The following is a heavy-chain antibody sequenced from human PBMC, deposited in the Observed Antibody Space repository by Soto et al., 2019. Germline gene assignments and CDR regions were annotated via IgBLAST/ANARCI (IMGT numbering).Heavy chain of an antibody. V-gene: IGHV4-30-2*01. CDR1: GGSISSGGYS. J-gene: IGHJ5*02. D-gene: IGHD3-10*01. CDR2: IYHSGST. CDR3: ARSQLGGDSFDP. Sequence: QLQLQESGSGLVKPSQTLSLTCAVSGGSISSGGYSWNWIRQPLGKGLEWIGYIYHSGSTYYNPSRKSRVPRPVDKSKNQCSRNLPAVTAADAAGYYCARSQLGGDSFDPCGQGTLVTVPS.